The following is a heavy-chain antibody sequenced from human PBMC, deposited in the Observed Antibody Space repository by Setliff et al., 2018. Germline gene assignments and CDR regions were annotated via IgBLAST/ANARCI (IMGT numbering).Heavy chain of an antibody. J-gene: IGHJ3*02. CDR1: GGSISSSSYY. CDR3: ARDVRVASSSWFKSAFDI. V-gene: IGHV4-39*07. CDR2: IYYGGST. Sequence: SETLSLTCTVSGGSISSSSYYWGWIRQPPGKGLEWIGSIYYGGSTYYNPSLKSRVTISVDTSKNQFSLKLSSVTAADTAVYYCARDVRVASSSWFKSAFDIWGQGTMVTVS. D-gene: IGHD6-13*01.